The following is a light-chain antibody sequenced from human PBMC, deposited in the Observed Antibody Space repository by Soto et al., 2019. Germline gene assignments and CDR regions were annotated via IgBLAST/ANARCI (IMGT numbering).Light chain of an antibody. Sequence: EIVMTQSPATLSVSAGDTATLSCRASQSVRSNLAWYQQKRGQVPRLLIYGASIRATGIPARFSGSGSGTEFTLTISSLQSEDFAVYYCQQYNNWPPITFGQGTRLEIK. CDR3: QQYNNWPPIT. V-gene: IGKV3-15*01. CDR1: QSVRSN. CDR2: GAS. J-gene: IGKJ5*01.